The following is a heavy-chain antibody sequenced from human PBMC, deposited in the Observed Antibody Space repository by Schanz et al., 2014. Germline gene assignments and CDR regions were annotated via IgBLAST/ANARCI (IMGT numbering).Heavy chain of an antibody. V-gene: IGHV3-23*04. D-gene: IGHD2-21*01. CDR2: ISASGGTT. CDR3: ARKSLVSAHYDS. Sequence: EVQLVESGGGLVQPGGSLRLSCASSGFSFTTYAMSWVRQAPGKGLEWVSAISASGGTTYYADSVKGRFTISRDISKNTLYLQMGSLRAEDVAVYYCARKSLVSAHYDSGGQGTLVTVSS. J-gene: IGHJ4*02. CDR1: GFSFTTYA.